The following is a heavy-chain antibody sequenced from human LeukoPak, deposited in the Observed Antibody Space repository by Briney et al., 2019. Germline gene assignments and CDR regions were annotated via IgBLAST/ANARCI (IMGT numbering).Heavy chain of an antibody. Sequence: SETLSLTCTVSGGSISFSSDYWGWIRQPPGKGLEWIGDIYYSGTTNYNPSLKSRVTMSVDTSKNQFSLKLSSVTAADTAVYYCARRRSGLNWFDPWGQGTLVTVSS. J-gene: IGHJ5*02. CDR1: GGSISFSSDY. V-gene: IGHV4-39*01. CDR2: IYYSGTT. CDR3: ARRRSGLNWFDP.